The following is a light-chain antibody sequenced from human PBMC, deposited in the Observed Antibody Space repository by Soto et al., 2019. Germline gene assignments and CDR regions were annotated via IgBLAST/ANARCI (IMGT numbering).Light chain of an antibody. CDR3: QHYVTSPYT. V-gene: IGKV3-20*01. J-gene: IGKJ2*01. Sequence: EIVLTQSPGTLSLSPGERATLSCRASQSVSSNYLAWYQQKPGQAPRLLIYGASNRAGAIPDRFSGSGSGTDFTLTIDRVQPEDFAVYFCQHYVTSPYTFAQGTKLE. CDR1: QSVSSNY. CDR2: GAS.